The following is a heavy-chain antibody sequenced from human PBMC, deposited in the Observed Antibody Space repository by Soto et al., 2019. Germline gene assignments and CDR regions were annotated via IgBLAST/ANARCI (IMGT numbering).Heavy chain of an antibody. D-gene: IGHD6-13*01. Sequence: QVQLVESGGGVVQPGRSLRLSCAASGFTFDSHTMHWVRQAPGKGLEWVALISFDGSLKYDADSVKGRFTISRDNFKNTLFLEMNSLRAEDTGVYYCAPTYSSSWNYFDYWGQGTLVTVSS. J-gene: IGHJ4*02. CDR1: GFTFDSHT. CDR2: ISFDGSLK. CDR3: APTYSSSWNYFDY. V-gene: IGHV3-30*04.